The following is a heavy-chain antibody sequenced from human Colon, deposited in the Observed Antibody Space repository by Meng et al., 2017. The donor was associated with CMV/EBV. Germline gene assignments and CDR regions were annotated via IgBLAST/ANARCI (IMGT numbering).Heavy chain of an antibody. V-gene: IGHV1-2*02. CDR1: GYTVTGYY. CDR3: ATVSSGYYLYFQH. J-gene: IGHJ1*01. D-gene: IGHD3-22*01. Sequence: QVQVVQCGAAVKKPGASVKVFCKASGYTVTGYYMHWVRQAPGQGLEWMGWINPNSGGTNYAQKFQGRVTMTRDTSISTAYMELSRLRSDDTAVYYCATVSSGYYLYFQHWGQGTLVTVSS. CDR2: INPNSGGT.